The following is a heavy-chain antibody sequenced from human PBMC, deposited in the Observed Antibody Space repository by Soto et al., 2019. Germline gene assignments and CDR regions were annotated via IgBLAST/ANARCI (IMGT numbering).Heavy chain of an antibody. CDR2: IIPIFGTA. J-gene: IGHJ5*02. D-gene: IGHD5-12*01. V-gene: IGHV1-69*01. CDR1: GGTFSSYA. Sequence: QVQLVQSGAEVKKPGSSVKVSCKASGGTFSSYAISWVRQAPGQGLEWMGGIIPIFGTANYAQKFQGRVTITADEPTSTAYMELSSLRSEDTAVYYCARGGAMTVATINNWFDPWGQGTLVTVSS. CDR3: ARGGAMTVATINNWFDP.